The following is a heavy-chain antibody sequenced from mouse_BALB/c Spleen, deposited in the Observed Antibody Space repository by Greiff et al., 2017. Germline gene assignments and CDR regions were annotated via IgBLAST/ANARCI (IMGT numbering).Heavy chain of an antibody. CDR2: IDPANGNT. D-gene: IGHD1-1*01. CDR3: ARSWYYGSSYGWYFGY. V-gene: IGHV14-3*02. Sequence: EVQLQQSGAELVKPGASVKLSCTASGFNIKDTYMHWVKQRPEQGLEWIGRIDPANGNTKYDPKFQGKATITADTSSNTAYLQLSSLTSEDTAVYYCARSWYYGSSYGWYFGYWGQGTTLTVSS. CDR1: GFNIKDTY. J-gene: IGHJ2*01.